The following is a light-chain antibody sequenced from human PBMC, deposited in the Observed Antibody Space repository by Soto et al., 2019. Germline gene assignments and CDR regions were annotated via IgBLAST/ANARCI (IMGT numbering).Light chain of an antibody. J-gene: IGKJ4*01. V-gene: IGKV3-20*01. Sequence: EIVLTQSPDTLSLSPGERATLSCRASQSISSTQLVWYQQKPGQAPSLLIFGASSRATGIPDRFSGSGSGTDFTLTISGLETEDFAVYYCQQYGSSFTFGGGTKVDIK. CDR3: QQYGSSFT. CDR1: QSISSTQ. CDR2: GAS.